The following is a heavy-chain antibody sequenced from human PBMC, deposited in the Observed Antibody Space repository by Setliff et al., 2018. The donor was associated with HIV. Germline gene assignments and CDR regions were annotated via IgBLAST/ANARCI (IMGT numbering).Heavy chain of an antibody. CDR1: GYTFTSYD. CDR3: ARARGNYYGSGKVYYYYYYMDV. J-gene: IGHJ6*03. Sequence: ASVKVSCKAPGYTFTSYDISWVRQAPGQGLEWMGWISAYNGTANYAQKFQGRVTITADESTSTAYMELSSLRSEDTAVYYCARARGNYYGSGKVYYYYYYMDVWGKGTTVTVSS. V-gene: IGHV1-18*01. CDR2: ISAYNGTA. D-gene: IGHD3-10*01.